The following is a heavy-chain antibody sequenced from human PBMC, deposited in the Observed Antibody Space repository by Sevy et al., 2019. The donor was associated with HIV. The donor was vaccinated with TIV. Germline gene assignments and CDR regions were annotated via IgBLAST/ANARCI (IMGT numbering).Heavy chain of an antibody. D-gene: IGHD3-10*01. Sequence: GGSLRLSCAASGFTFSNAWMSWVRQAPGKGLEWVGRIKSKTDGGTIDYAEPVKGRFSISRDDSKNTLYLQMNSLKIEDTAVYYCDSRHYYGSGSYPDSWGQGILVTVSS. CDR1: GFTFSNAW. J-gene: IGHJ4*02. V-gene: IGHV3-15*01. CDR3: DSRHYYGSGSYPDS. CDR2: IKSKTDGGTI.